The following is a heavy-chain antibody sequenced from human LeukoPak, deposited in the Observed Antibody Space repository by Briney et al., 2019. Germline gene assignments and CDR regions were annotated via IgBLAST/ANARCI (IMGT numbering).Heavy chain of an antibody. CDR3: ARGVSSGSDY. D-gene: IGHD3-10*01. V-gene: IGHV4-59*08. J-gene: IGHJ4*02. Sequence: SETLSLTCTVSGGSISSSYWSWIRQPPGKGLEWIGYNYYSGSTNYNPSLKSRVTISGDTSKNQFSLKLSSVTAADTAVYYCARGVSSGSDYWGQGTLVTVSS. CDR2: NYYSGST. CDR1: GGSISSSY.